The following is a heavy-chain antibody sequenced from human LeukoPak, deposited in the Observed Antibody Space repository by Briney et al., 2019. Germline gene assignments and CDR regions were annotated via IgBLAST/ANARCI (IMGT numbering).Heavy chain of an antibody. CDR2: INHSGST. J-gene: IGHJ5*02. D-gene: IGHD2-15*01. CDR1: GGSFSGYY. CDR3: VGSSYCSGGSCYSGPAP. Sequence: SETLSLTCAVYGGSFSGYYWSWIRQPPGKGLEWIGEINHSGSTNYNPSLKSRVTISVDTSKNQFSLKLSSVTAADTAVYYCVGSSYCSGGSCYSGPAPWGQGTLVTVSS. V-gene: IGHV4-34*01.